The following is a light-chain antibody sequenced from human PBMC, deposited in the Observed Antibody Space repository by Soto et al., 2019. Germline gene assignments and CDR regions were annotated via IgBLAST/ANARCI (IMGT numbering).Light chain of an antibody. CDR1: QSLLHSNGFHY. CDR2: EVS. CDR3: MQTIRLPLT. V-gene: IGKV2D-29*02. Sequence: DVVMTQSPLSLAVTPGEPASITCRSGQSLLHSNGFHYLDWYLQRQGQSPQILIYEVSNRSSGVPDRFGGYGAGTDFTLEISRVEAEDVGVYYCMQTIRLPLTFGGGTKVDIK. J-gene: IGKJ4*02.